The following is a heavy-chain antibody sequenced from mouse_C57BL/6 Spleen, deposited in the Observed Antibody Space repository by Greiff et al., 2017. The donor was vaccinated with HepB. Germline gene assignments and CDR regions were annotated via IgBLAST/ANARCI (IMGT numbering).Heavy chain of an antibody. CDR3: AEGNYPYAMDY. CDR2: ISSGSSTI. D-gene: IGHD2-1*01. CDR1: GFTFSDYG. V-gene: IGHV5-17*01. J-gene: IGHJ4*01. Sequence: DVKLVESGGGLVKPGGSLKLSCAASGFTFSDYGMHWVRQAPEKGLEWVAYISSGSSTIYYADTVKGRFTISRDNAKNTLFLQMTSLRSEDTAMYYCAEGNYPYAMDYWGQGTSVTVSS.